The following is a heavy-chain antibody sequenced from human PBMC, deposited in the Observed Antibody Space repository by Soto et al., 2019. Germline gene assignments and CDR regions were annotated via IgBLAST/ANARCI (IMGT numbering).Heavy chain of an antibody. CDR3: ARWSTYYYDSSGYSFDY. Sequence: SATLSLTCTVPGGSISSYYWSWILQPPGKGLEWIGYIYYSGSTNYNPSLKSRVTISVDTSKNQFSLKLSSVTAADTAVYYCARWSTYYYDSSGYSFDYWGQGTLVTVS. CDR1: GGSISSYY. D-gene: IGHD3-22*01. J-gene: IGHJ4*02. CDR2: IYYSGST. V-gene: IGHV4-59*08.